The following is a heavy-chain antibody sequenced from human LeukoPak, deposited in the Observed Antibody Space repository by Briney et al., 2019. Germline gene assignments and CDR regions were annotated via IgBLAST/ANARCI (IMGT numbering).Heavy chain of an antibody. J-gene: IGHJ6*03. V-gene: IGHV1-8*01. Sequence: GASVKVSCKASGYTFTSYDINWVRQATGQGLEWMGWMNPNSGNTGYAQKFQGRVTMTRNTSISTAYMELSSLRSEDTAVYYCARLYYGSGSYWELNYGYYYMDVWGKGTTVTISS. D-gene: IGHD3-10*01. CDR1: GYTFTSYD. CDR3: ARLYYGSGSYWELNYGYYYMDV. CDR2: MNPNSGNT.